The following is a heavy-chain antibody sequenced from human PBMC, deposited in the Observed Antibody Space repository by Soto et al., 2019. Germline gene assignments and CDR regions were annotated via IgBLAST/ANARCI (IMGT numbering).Heavy chain of an antibody. Sequence: SSETLSITCTVSGASISGFYWSWIRTSAGKGLEWIGRIYATGTTDYNPSLKSRVMMSVDTSKKQFSLKLRSVTAADTAVYYCVRDGTKTLRDWFDPWGQGISVTVSS. CDR2: IYATGTT. J-gene: IGHJ5*02. CDR3: VRDGTKTLRDWFDP. V-gene: IGHV4-4*07. CDR1: GASISGFY. D-gene: IGHD1-1*01.